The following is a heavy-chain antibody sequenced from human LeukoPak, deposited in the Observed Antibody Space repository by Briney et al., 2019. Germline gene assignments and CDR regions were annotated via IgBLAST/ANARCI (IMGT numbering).Heavy chain of an antibody. D-gene: IGHD6-6*01. CDR3: VRAYSSSTFDFDY. CDR2: IYPGDSDT. V-gene: IGHV5-51*01. J-gene: IGHJ4*02. CDR1: GYSFTSYW. Sequence: GESLKISCKGSGYSFTSYWIGWVRQMPGKGLEWMGIIYPGDSDTRYSPSFQGQVTISADKSISTAYLQWSSLKASDTAMYYCVRAYSSSTFDFDYWGQGTLVTVSS.